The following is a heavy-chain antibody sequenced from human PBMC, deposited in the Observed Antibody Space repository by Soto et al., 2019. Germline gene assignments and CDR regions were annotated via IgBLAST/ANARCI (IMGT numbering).Heavy chain of an antibody. V-gene: IGHV6-1*01. Sequence: PSQTLSLTCAVSGDTVSSDSAAWNWIRQSPSRGLEWLGRTYYRSQWYNDYDVSVRGRITINVDATKNQFSLQLNSVTLEDTAVYYCSRRLHTNHYFDYWGQGTLVTVSS. CDR2: TYYRSQWYN. CDR1: GDTVSSDSAA. CDR3: SRRLHTNHYFDY. D-gene: IGHD2-8*01. J-gene: IGHJ4*02.